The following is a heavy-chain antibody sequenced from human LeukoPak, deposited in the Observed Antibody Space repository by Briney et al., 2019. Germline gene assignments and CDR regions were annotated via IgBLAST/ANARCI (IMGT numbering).Heavy chain of an antibody. CDR3: ARWEDGGY. J-gene: IGHJ4*02. V-gene: IGHV4-59*08. CDR2: IYYSGST. Sequence: SETLSLTCTVSGGSISSYYWSWIRQPPGKGLEWIGYIYYSGSTNYNPSLKSRVTISVDTSKNQFSLKLSSVTAADTAVYYCARWEDGGYWGQGTLVTVSS. CDR1: GGSISSYY. D-gene: IGHD1-26*01.